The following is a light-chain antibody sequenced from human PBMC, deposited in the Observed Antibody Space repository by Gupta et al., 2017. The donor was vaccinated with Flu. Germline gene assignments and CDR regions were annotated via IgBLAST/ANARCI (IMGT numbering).Light chain of an antibody. J-gene: IGKJ2*03. CDR3: QQDSNSSYG. V-gene: IGKV1-5*03. Sequence: DIQMTQSPSTLSASVGDRVSIPCRASQSVSSWLAWYQQKPGKAPKLLIYKASTLVNGVPSRFSGSGSGTEFTLTISSLQPDDFATYYCQQDSNSSYGFGQGTKMDIK. CDR2: KAS. CDR1: QSVSSW.